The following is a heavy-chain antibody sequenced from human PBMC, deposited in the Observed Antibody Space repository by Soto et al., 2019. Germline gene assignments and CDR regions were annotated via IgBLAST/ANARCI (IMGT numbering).Heavy chain of an antibody. CDR2: ISGSGGST. J-gene: IGHJ4*02. CDR1: GFTFSSYA. V-gene: IGHV3-23*01. Sequence: TGGSLRLSCAASGFTFSSYAMSWVRQAPGKGLEWVSAISGSGGSTYYADSVKGRFTISRDNSKNTLYLQMNSLRAEDTAVYYCAKVSMITFGGAIPYFDYWGQGTLVTVSS. CDR3: AKVSMITFGGAIPYFDY. D-gene: IGHD3-16*02.